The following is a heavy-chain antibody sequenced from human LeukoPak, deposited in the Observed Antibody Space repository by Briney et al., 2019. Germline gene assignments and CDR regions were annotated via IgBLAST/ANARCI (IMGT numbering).Heavy chain of an antibody. CDR3: AREGSRGAFDI. CDR1: GFTVSSNY. J-gene: IGHJ3*02. CDR2: IYSGGST. Sequence: GXSLRLSCAASGFTVSSNYMSWVRQAPGKGLEWVSVIYSGGSTYYADSVKGRFTISRDNSKNTLYLQMNSLRAEDTAVYYCAREGSRGAFDIWGQGTMVTVSS. V-gene: IGHV3-53*01.